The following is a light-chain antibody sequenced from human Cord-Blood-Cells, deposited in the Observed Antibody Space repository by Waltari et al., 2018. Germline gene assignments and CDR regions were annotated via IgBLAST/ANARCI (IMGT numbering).Light chain of an antibody. CDR1: SSDIGCYNL. Sequence: QSALTQPASVSGSPGQSITISCTGTSSDIGCYNLVPWYQQHPGEAPKLMIYEGSKRPSGVSNRFSGSKSGNTASLTISGLQAEDEADYYCCSYAGSSTYVFGTGTKVTVL. CDR2: EGS. CDR3: CSYAGSSTYV. V-gene: IGLV2-23*01. J-gene: IGLJ1*01.